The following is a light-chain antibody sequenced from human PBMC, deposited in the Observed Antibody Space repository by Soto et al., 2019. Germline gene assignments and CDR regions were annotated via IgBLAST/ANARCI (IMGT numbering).Light chain of an antibody. CDR1: SSDVGGYNY. CDR2: DVS. J-gene: IGLJ1*01. V-gene: IGLV2-11*01. CDR3: CSYAGSYTGV. Sequence: QSVLTQPRSVSGSPGQSVTISCTGTSSDVGGYNYVSWYQQHPGKAPKLMIYDVSKRPSGVPDRFSVSKSGYTASLTISGLQAEDEADYYCCSYAGSYTGVLGTGTKVTVL.